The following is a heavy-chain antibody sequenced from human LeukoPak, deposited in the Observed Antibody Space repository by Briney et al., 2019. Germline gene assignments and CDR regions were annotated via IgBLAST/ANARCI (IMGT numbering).Heavy chain of an antibody. CDR3: AKGSF. Sequence: GGSLRLTCVVSGFTFSTSAMSWVRQAPGKGLEWVSGISESGGSTYYADSVKGRFTSSRDNSKNTLYLQMNNLRAEDTAAYYCAKGSFWGQGTLVTVSS. CDR1: GFTFSTSA. CDR2: ISESGGST. J-gene: IGHJ4*02. V-gene: IGHV3-23*01. D-gene: IGHD3-10*01.